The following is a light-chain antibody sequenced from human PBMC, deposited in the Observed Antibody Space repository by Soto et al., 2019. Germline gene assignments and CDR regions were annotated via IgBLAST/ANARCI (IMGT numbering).Light chain of an antibody. Sequence: QSALTQPRSVSGSPGQSVTISCTGTSSDVGGYNYVSWYQQHPGKAPKLMIYDVSKRPSGVPDRFSGSKSGNTASLTISGLQAEDEADYYCCSYAGSYTFGFGGGTKLT. CDR2: DVS. J-gene: IGLJ2*01. CDR1: SSDVGGYNY. V-gene: IGLV2-11*01. CDR3: CSYAGSYTFG.